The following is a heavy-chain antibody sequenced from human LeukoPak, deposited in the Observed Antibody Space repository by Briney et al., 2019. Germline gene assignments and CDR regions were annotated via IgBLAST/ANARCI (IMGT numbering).Heavy chain of an antibody. CDR3: ARGRGWFDP. CDR2: IYYSGST. J-gene: IGHJ5*02. Sequence: SETLSLTCTVSGGSISNYYWSWIRQPPGKGLEWIGYIYYSGSTNYNPSLKSRVNISVDTSKNQFSLKLSSVTAADTALYYCARGRGWFDPWGQGTLVIVSS. V-gene: IGHV4-59*01. D-gene: IGHD3-10*01. CDR1: GGSISNYY.